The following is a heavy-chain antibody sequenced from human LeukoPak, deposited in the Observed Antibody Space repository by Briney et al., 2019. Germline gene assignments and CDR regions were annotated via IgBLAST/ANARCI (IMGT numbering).Heavy chain of an antibody. CDR3: ARVIGATWFDP. CDR1: GITVSSNY. D-gene: IGHD2-15*01. J-gene: IGHJ5*02. CDR2: IYSGGST. V-gene: IGHV3-66*01. Sequence: GGSLRLSCAASGITVSSNYMSWVRQAPGKGLEWVSVIYSGGSTYHADSVKGRFTFSRDNSKNTLYLQMKSLRAEDTAVYYCARVIGATWFDPWGQGTLVTVSS.